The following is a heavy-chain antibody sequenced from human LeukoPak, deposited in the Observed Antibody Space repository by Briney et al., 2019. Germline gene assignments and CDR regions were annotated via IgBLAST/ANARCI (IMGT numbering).Heavy chain of an antibody. CDR3: ARTLRYPSGGAMDV. CDR1: GGSISSYY. CDR2: IYYSGST. D-gene: IGHD3-9*01. Sequence: NPSETLSLTCTVSGGSISSYYWSWMRQPPGKGLEWIGYIYYSGSTNYNPSLKSRVTISVDTSKNQFSLKLSSVTAADTAVYYCARTLRYPSGGAMDVWGQGTTVTVSS. V-gene: IGHV4-59*01. J-gene: IGHJ6*02.